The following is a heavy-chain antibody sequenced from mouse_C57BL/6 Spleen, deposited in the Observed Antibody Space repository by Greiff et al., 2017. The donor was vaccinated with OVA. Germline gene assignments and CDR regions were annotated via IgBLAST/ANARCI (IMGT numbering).Heavy chain of an antibody. Sequence: EVKLQQSGPVLVKPGASVKMSCKASGYTFTDYYMNWVKQSHGKSLEWIGVINPYNGGTSYNQKFKGKATLTVDNSSSTAYMELNSLTSEDSAFYYCSRRGSSYYYAMDYWGQGTSVTVSS. CDR3: SRRGSSYYYAMDY. J-gene: IGHJ4*01. D-gene: IGHD1-1*01. CDR2: INPYNGGT. V-gene: IGHV1-19*01. CDR1: GYTFTDYY.